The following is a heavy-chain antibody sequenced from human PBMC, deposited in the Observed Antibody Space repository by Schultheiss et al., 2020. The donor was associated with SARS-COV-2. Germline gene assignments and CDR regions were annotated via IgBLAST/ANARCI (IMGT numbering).Heavy chain of an antibody. D-gene: IGHD1-26*01. Sequence: GGSLRLSCVASGFTFSNYAMIWVRQAPGKGLEWVSAISGSGGSTYYADSAKGRFTISRDNSKNTLYLQMYSLRAEDTAVYYCARQVGPDYWGQGSLVTVSS. CDR3: ARQVGPDY. J-gene: IGHJ4*02. V-gene: IGHV3-23*01. CDR1: GFTFSNYA. CDR2: ISGSGGST.